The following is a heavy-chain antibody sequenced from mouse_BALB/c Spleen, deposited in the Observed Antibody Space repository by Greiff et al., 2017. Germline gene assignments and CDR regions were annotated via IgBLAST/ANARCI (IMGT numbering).Heavy chain of an antibody. CDR3: VREYGNYGYFDV. Sequence: EVQLVESGGGLVQPGGSLKLSCAASGFTFSSYTMSWVRQTPEKRLEWVAYISNGGGSTYYPDTVKSRFTISSDKAKNTLNLQMIELKAEDTAMYYSVREYGNYGYFDVWGAGTTVTVSA. J-gene: IGHJ1*01. V-gene: IGHV5-12-2*01. D-gene: IGHD2-10*02. CDR1: GFTFSSYT. CDR2: ISNGGGST.